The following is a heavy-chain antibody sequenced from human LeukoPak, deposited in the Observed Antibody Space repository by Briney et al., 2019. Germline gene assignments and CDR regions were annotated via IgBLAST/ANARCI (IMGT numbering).Heavy chain of an antibody. Sequence: SETLSLTCTVSGGSISSHYWSWIRQPPGKGLEWIGYIYYSGSTNYNPSLKSRVTISVDTSKNQFSLKLSSVTAADTAVYYCARDPNSSWYTNFDYWGQGTLVTVSS. D-gene: IGHD6-13*01. CDR1: GGSISSHY. CDR2: IYYSGST. V-gene: IGHV4-59*11. J-gene: IGHJ4*02. CDR3: ARDPNSSWYTNFDY.